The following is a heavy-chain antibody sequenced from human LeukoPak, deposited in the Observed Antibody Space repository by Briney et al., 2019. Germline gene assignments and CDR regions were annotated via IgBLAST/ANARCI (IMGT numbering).Heavy chain of an antibody. J-gene: IGHJ4*02. Sequence: SQTLSLTCTVSGGSISSGSYYWSWIRQPAGKGLEWIGRICTSGSTNYNPSLKSRVTISVDTSKNQFSLKLSSVTAADTAVYYCARSYGDYGMTFDYWGQGTLVTVSS. V-gene: IGHV4-61*02. CDR1: GGSISSGSYY. CDR3: ARSYGDYGMTFDY. D-gene: IGHD4-17*01. CDR2: ICTSGST.